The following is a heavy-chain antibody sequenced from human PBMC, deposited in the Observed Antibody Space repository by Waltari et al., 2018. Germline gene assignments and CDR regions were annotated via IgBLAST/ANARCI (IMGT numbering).Heavy chain of an antibody. J-gene: IGHJ6*03. V-gene: IGHV1-24*01. CDR2: VDRGESQT. Sequence: QVQVVQSGAEAMKPGASVKVSCKVSQYTLGGFSIHWVRQPRGEGLGWVGSVDRGESQTTSAPKFPGRITMTEGTSTDTAYMELSSLRSEDTAVYYCHLLGRDIVLAGATPSYYSYLDVWGRGTSVTVSS. CDR1: QYTLGGFS. CDR3: HLLGRDIVLAGATPSYYSYLDV. D-gene: IGHD2-15*01.